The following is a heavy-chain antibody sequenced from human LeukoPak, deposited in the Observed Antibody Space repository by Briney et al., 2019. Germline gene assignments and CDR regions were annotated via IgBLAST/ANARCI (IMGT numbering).Heavy chain of an antibody. D-gene: IGHD3-22*01. V-gene: IGHV1-69*13. CDR3: ARGVHYYDSSGYYSDDY. CDR2: IIPIFGTA. CDR1: GGTFSSYA. J-gene: IGHJ4*02. Sequence: WASVKVSCKASGGTFSSYAISWVRQAPGQGLEWMGGIIPIFGTANYAQKFQGRVTITADESTSTAYMELSSLRSEDTAVYYCARGVHYYDSSGYYSDDYWGQGTLVTVSS.